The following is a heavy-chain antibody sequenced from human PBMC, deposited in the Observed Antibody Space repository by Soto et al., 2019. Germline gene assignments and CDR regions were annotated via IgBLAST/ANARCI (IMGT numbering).Heavy chain of an antibody. D-gene: IGHD1-26*01. V-gene: IGHV4-31*03. Sequence: PSETLSLTCTVSGGSISSGGYYWSWIRQHQGKGLEWIGYIYYSGSTYYNPSLKSRVTISVDPSKNQFSLKLSSVTAADTAVYYCARHRGELGSDPWGQGALVTVSS. J-gene: IGHJ5*02. CDR3: ARHRGELGSDP. CDR1: GGSISSGGYY. CDR2: IYYSGST.